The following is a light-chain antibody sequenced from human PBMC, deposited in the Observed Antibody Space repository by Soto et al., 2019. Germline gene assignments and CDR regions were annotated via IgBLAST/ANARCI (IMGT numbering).Light chain of an antibody. J-gene: IGLJ2*01. CDR3: SSSTSSSTYVV. CDR2: DVS. Sequence: QSALTQPASVSGSPGQSITISCTGTSSDVGGYNYVSWYQQHPGKAPKLMIYDVSNRPSGVSNRFSGSKSGNTASLTISGLQAKDEADYHCSSSTSSSTYVVFGGGTKLTFL. CDR1: SSDVGGYNY. V-gene: IGLV2-14*01.